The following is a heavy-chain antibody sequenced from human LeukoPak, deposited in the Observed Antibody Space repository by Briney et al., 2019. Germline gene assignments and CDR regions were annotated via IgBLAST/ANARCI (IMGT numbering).Heavy chain of an antibody. V-gene: IGHV4-4*07. D-gene: IGHD4-17*01. Sequence: SETLSLTCTVSGGSISNYYWNWIRQPAGQGLEWIGRIYTSGSTNYNPSLKSRVTMSVDTSKNQFSLKLRSVTAADTAVYYCARSDYGDYDLLTWFDPWGQGTLVTVSS. CDR2: IYTSGST. CDR1: GGSISNYY. J-gene: IGHJ5*02. CDR3: ARSDYGDYDLLTWFDP.